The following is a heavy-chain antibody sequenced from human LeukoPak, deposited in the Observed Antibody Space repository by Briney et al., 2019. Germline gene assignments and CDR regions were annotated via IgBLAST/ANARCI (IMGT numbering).Heavy chain of an antibody. CDR1: RFTFSNFA. CDR3: AKSGPYCSSTSCNYFDY. J-gene: IGHJ4*02. V-gene: IGHV3-23*01. D-gene: IGHD2-2*01. Sequence: GSLRLSCAASRFTFSNFAMSWVRQAPGKGLEWVSAISGSGGSTYYADFVKGRFTISRDNSKNALFLQMNSLRAEDTAVYYCAKSGPYCSSTSCNYFDYWGQGTLVTVSS. CDR2: ISGSGGST.